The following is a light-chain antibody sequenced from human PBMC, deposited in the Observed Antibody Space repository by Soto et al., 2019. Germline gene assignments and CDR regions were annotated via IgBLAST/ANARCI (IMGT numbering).Light chain of an antibody. J-gene: IGKJ4*01. CDR1: QSVSSY. V-gene: IGKV3-11*01. CDR3: QQRSTL. Sequence: EIVLTQSPATLSLSPGERATLSCRASQSVSSYLAWYQQKPGQAPRLLIYDASNRATGIPARFSGSGSGTDFTLTISSLEPEDFAVYYCQQRSTLFGGGTKVDIK. CDR2: DAS.